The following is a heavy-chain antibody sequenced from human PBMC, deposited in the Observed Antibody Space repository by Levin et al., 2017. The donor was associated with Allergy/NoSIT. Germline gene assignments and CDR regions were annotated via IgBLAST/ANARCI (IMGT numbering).Heavy chain of an antibody. Sequence: SETLSLTCAVYGGSFSGYYWSWIRQPPGKGLEWIGEINHSGSTNYNPSLKSRVTISVDTSKNQFSLKLSSVTAADTAVYYCARGGGIAAAGTHYYYYMDVWGKGTTVTVSS. CDR3: ARGGGIAAAGTHYYYYMDV. CDR1: GGSFSGYY. J-gene: IGHJ6*03. V-gene: IGHV4-34*01. CDR2: INHSGST. D-gene: IGHD6-13*01.